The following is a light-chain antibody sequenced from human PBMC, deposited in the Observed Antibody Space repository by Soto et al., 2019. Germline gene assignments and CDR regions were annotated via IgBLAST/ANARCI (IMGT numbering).Light chain of an antibody. CDR1: QGISSY. CDR3: QQYSNWPPVI. CDR2: AAS. V-gene: IGKV1-8*01. J-gene: IGKJ4*01. Sequence: AIRMTQSPSSLSASTGDRVTITCRASQGISSYLAWYQQKPGKAPKLLIYAASTLQSGVPSRFSGSGSGTDFTLTISCLQSEDFAVYYCQQYSNWPPVIFGGGTKVDIK.